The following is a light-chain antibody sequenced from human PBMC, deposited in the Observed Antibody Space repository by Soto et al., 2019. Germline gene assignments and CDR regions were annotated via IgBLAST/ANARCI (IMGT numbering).Light chain of an antibody. CDR2: DAS. CDR3: QQYDNLPVT. Sequence: DIQMTQSPSSLSASVGDRVTISCQASQDINNYLNWYQQKPGEAPKLLIYDASNLETGVPSRFVGSGSATYFTLTISNLQPEDIATYYCQQYDNLPVTFGPGTKVDFK. CDR1: QDINNY. J-gene: IGKJ3*01. V-gene: IGKV1-33*01.